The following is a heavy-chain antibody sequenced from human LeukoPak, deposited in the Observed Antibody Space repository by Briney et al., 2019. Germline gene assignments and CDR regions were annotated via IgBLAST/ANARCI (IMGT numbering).Heavy chain of an antibody. D-gene: IGHD4-17*01. V-gene: IGHV5-51*01. CDR2: IYPGDSDT. CDR3: ATFPYGDYSIDY. CDR1: GYRFSSYW. J-gene: IGHJ4*02. Sequence: GESLKISCKGSGYRFSSYWIGWVRQMPGKGLEWMGIIYPGDSDTRYNPSFQGQVTTSADKSITTAYLQWSSLKASDTAMYYCATFPYGDYSIDYWGQGTLVTVSS.